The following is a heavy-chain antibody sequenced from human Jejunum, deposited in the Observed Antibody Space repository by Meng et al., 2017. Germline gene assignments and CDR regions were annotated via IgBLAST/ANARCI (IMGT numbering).Heavy chain of an antibody. Sequence: QVKLQQCGAGLLKPSETLSLTCAVYGGSISDYYWTWIRQPPGKRLEWIGEINDSGSTNYNPSLKSRVTISVDTSKSQFYLRVSSVTAADTAVYYCARGNEYSNYGADFWGQGTLVTVSS. V-gene: IGHV4-34*01. CDR3: ARGNEYSNYGADF. CDR1: GGSISDYY. D-gene: IGHD4-11*01. CDR2: INDSGST. J-gene: IGHJ4*02.